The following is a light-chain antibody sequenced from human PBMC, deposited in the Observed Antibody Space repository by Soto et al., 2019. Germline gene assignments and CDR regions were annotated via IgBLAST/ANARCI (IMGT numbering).Light chain of an antibody. Sequence: GDRVTITCRASQGISSALAWYQQKPGKAPKLLIYDASSLESGVPSRFSGSGSGTDFTPTISSLQPEDFATYYCQQFNNYPAFGGGTKVEIK. V-gene: IGKV1D-13*01. CDR3: QQFNNYPA. CDR1: QGISSA. CDR2: DAS. J-gene: IGKJ4*01.